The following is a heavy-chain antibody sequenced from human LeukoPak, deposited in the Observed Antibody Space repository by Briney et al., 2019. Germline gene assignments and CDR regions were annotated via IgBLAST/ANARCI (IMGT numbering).Heavy chain of an antibody. V-gene: IGHV4-39*07. D-gene: IGHD5-18*01. CDR2: IYYSGTT. CDR1: GGSISSSPYY. J-gene: IGHJ5*02. Sequence: PSETLSLTCTVSGGSISSSPYYWGWIRQPPGKGLEWIGSIYYSGTTHYSPSLESRVTISVDTSKNQFSLKLASVTAADTAIYYCAKGAGGFSYYNWFDPWGQGTLVTVSS. CDR3: AKGAGGFSYYNWFDP.